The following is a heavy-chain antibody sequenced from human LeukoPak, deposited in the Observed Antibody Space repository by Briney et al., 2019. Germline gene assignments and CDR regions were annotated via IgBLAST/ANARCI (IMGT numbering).Heavy chain of an antibody. Sequence: GGSLRLSCAGSGFTVSSSYMNWVRQAPGKGLECVSVLSSGGTTYYADSVKGRFTISRDNSKNTLYLQMNNLRAEDTAAYYCARDPVPEFWGQGTMVTVSS. V-gene: IGHV3-53*01. D-gene: IGHD1-14*01. CDR2: LSSGGTT. CDR3: ARDPVPEF. CDR1: GFTVSSSY. J-gene: IGHJ3*01.